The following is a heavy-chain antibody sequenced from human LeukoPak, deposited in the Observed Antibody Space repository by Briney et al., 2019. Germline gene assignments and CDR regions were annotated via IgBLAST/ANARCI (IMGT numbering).Heavy chain of an antibody. CDR3: AKRYCSSTSCHAFDY. Sequence: PGGSLRLSCAASGFTFSSYAMSWVRQAPGKGLERVSAISGSGGSTYYADSVKGRFTISRDKSKNTLYLQMNSLRAEDTAVYYCAKRYCSSTSCHAFDYWGQGTLVTVSS. V-gene: IGHV3-23*01. CDR1: GFTFSSYA. CDR2: ISGSGGST. J-gene: IGHJ4*02. D-gene: IGHD2-2*01.